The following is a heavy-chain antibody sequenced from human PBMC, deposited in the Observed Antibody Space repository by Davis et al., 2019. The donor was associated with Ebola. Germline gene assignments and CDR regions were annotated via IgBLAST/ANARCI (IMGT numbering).Heavy chain of an antibody. Sequence: PGGSLRLSCAASGFTFSSYWMHWVRQAPGKGLVWVSRINSDGSSTSYADSVKGRFTISRDNAKNTLYLQMNSLRAEDTAVYYCARGERGYSGYDQGSFDYWGQGTLVTVSS. CDR3: ARGERGYSGYDQGSFDY. J-gene: IGHJ4*02. D-gene: IGHD5-12*01. V-gene: IGHV3-74*01. CDR2: INSDGSST. CDR1: GFTFSSYW.